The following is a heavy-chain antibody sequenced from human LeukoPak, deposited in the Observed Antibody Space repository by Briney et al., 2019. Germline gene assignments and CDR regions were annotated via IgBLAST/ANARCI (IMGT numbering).Heavy chain of an antibody. CDR2: IYPSAST. Sequence: PSETLSLTCTVSGGSISSGSYYWSWIRQPAGKGLEWIGRIYPSASTNYNPSLKSRVTISVDTSKNQFSLKLISVTAAGAAVYYCARANSGNYFPNYYSYYMDVWGKGTTVTVSS. CDR3: ARANSGNYFPNYYSYYMDV. CDR1: GGSISSGSYY. V-gene: IGHV4-61*02. D-gene: IGHD1-26*01. J-gene: IGHJ6*03.